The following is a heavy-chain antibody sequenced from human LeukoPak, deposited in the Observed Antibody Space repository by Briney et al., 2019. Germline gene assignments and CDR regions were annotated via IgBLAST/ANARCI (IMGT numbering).Heavy chain of an antibody. CDR1: GLTVSSNH. V-gene: IGHV3-33*06. D-gene: IGHD5-24*01. CDR3: AKDGDAYTEFYYYYMDV. J-gene: IGHJ6*03. Sequence: GGSLRLSCAASGLTVSSNHMSWVRQAPGKGLEWVALIWHDGSNKYYADSVMGRFTISRDNSKNTLYLQMNSLRAEDTAIYYCAKDGDAYTEFYYYYMDVWGKGTTVTVSS. CDR2: IWHDGSNK.